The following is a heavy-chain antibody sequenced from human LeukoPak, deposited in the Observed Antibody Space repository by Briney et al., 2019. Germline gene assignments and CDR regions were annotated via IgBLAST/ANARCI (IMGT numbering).Heavy chain of an antibody. CDR2: ISYDGSNK. J-gene: IGHJ4*02. CDR1: GFTFSSYG. Sequence: GGSLRLSCAASGFTFSSYGMHWVRQAPGKGLEWVAVISYDGSNKYYADSVKGRFTISRDNSKNTLYLQMNSLRAEDTAVYYCAKPRGPYGDYATLFDYWGQGTLVTVSS. D-gene: IGHD4-17*01. V-gene: IGHV3-30*18. CDR3: AKPRGPYGDYATLFDY.